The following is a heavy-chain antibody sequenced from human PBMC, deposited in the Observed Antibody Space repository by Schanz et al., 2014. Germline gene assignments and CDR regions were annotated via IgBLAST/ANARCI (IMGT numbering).Heavy chain of an antibody. Sequence: QVQLVESGGGVVQPGRSLRLSCAASGFNFGSHGIHWVRQAPGKGLEWVAVISYDGSFKNYADSVRGRITMSRDNSKNTMYLQINNLRADDTAVYYCARELPGVVAFDFWGQGTMVTVSS. D-gene: IGHD7-27*01. J-gene: IGHJ3*01. CDR2: ISYDGSFK. CDR3: ARELPGVVAFDF. CDR1: GFNFGSHG. V-gene: IGHV3-33*01.